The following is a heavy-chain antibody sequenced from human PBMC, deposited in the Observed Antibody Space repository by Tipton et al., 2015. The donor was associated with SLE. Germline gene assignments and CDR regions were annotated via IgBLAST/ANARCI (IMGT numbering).Heavy chain of an antibody. Sequence: LRLSCTVSGGSISSSNYYWGWIRQPPGKGLEWIGSIYYSGSTYYNPSLKSRVTISVDTSKNQFSLKLSSVTAADTAVYYCWRRGMDVWGQGTTVTVSS. CDR3: WRRGMDV. V-gene: IGHV4-39*07. J-gene: IGHJ6*02. CDR2: IYYSGST. CDR1: GGSISSSNYY.